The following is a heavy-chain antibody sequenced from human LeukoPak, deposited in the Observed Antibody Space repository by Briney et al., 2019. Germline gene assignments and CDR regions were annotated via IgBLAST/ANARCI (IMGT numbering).Heavy chain of an antibody. CDR2: ISYDGSNT. V-gene: IGHV3-30-3*01. Sequence: PGGSLRLSCAASGFTFSNYAIHWVRQAPGKGLEWVAVISYDGSNTYYADSVKGRFTISRDNSRNTLYLQMNSLRAEDTAVYYRARDTRDYSNYVLYYYYYYGMDVWGQGTTVTVSS. D-gene: IGHD4-4*01. CDR1: GFTFSNYA. CDR3: ARDTRDYSNYVLYYYYYYGMDV. J-gene: IGHJ6*02.